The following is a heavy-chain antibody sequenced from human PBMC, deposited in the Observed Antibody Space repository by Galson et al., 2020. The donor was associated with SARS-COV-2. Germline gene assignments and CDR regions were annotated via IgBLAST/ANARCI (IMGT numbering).Heavy chain of an antibody. Sequence: GGSLRLSCAASGFTFSDHYMDWVRQAPGKALEWVGRTRNKANSYTTEYAASVKGRFTISRDDSKNSLYLQMNSLKTEDTAVYYCASARTTVTTVHPFDDAFDIWGQGTMVTVSS. CDR3: ASARTTVTTVHPFDDAFDI. CDR2: TRNKANSYTT. V-gene: IGHV3-72*01. D-gene: IGHD4-17*01. J-gene: IGHJ3*02. CDR1: GFTFSDHY.